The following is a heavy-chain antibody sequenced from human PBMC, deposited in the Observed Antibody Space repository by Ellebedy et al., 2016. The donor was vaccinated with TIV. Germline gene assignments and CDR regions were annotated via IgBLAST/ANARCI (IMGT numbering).Heavy chain of an antibody. Sequence: MPSETLSLTCAVYGVSFNNYYWSWIRQFQGKGLEWIGEFNLRGTTNYNPSLKSRVTISVDTSKNWFSLKLNSVTAADTAVYYCAKWTVGYCRSASCYTGDYWGQGTRVTVSS. CDR1: GVSFNNYY. J-gene: IGHJ4*02. D-gene: IGHD2-2*02. V-gene: IGHV4-34*01. CDR2: FNLRGTT. CDR3: AKWTVGYCRSASCYTGDY.